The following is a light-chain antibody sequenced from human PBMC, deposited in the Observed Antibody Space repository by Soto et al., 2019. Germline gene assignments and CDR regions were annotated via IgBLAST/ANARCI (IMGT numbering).Light chain of an antibody. CDR3: QQLSNWLT. V-gene: IGKV3-11*01. CDR2: DTS. Sequence: IVLTQSPATLSLSPGERATLSCRASQSVNIYLAWYQQKPGQAPRLLIYDTSNRATGIPARFSGSGSGTDFTLTISSLEPEDFAVYYCQQLSNWLTFGGGTKVEIK. CDR1: QSVNIY. J-gene: IGKJ4*01.